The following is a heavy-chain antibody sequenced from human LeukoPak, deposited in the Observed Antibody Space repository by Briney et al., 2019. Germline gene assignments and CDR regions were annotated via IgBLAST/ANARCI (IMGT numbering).Heavy chain of an antibody. CDR2: ISVSGSTI. D-gene: IGHD3-16*01. Sequence: GGSLRLSCAASGFTFSSYEMNWVRQAPGKGLEWVSYISVSGSTIYYADSVKGRFTISRDNAKNSLYLQMNSLRAEDTAVYYCARTYAYDATGDRGHWGQGTLVTVSS. CDR1: GFTFSSYE. J-gene: IGHJ4*02. CDR3: ARTYAYDATGDRGH. V-gene: IGHV3-48*03.